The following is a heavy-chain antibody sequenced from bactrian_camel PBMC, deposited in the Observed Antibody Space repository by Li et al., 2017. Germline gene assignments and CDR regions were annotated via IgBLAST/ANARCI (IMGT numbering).Heavy chain of an antibody. J-gene: IGHJ4*01. Sequence: HVQLVESGGGSALAGGSLRLSCAASQLRYSNNCMAWFRQDPGKEREGVAAIFIGRRTNTWYADSVKGRFTISQGNRQHTIHLQMTSLKPEDTAVYYCAADWSRPYCPGLRDYQYHYWGQGTQVTVS. V-gene: IGHV3-3*01. CDR2: IFIGRRTNT. CDR3: AADWSRPYCPGLRDYQYHY. D-gene: IGHD5*01. CDR1: QLRYSNNC.